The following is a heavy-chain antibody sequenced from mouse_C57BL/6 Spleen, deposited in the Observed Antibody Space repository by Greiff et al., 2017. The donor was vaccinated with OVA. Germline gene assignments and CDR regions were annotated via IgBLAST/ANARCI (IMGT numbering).Heavy chain of an antibody. CDR1: GFTFSSYG. J-gene: IGHJ1*03. V-gene: IGHV5-6*01. CDR2: ISSGGSYT. CDR3: ARLSDYGSSYLDV. Sequence: EVQRVESGGDLVKPGGSLKLSCAASGFTFSSYGMSWVRQTPDKRLEWVATISSGGSYTYYPDSVKGRFTISRDNAKNTLYLQMSSLKSDDTAMYYCARLSDYGSSYLDVWGTGTTVTVSS. D-gene: IGHD1-1*01.